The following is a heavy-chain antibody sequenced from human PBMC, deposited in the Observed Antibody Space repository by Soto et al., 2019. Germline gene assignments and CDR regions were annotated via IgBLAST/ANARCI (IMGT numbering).Heavy chain of an antibody. D-gene: IGHD3-10*01. J-gene: IGHJ5*02. V-gene: IGHV1-69*13. CDR2: IIPIFGTA. CDR1: GGTFSSYA. Sequence: GASVKVSCKASGGTFSSYAISWVRQAPGQGLEWMGGIIPIFGTANYAQKFQGRVTITADESTSTAYMELSSLRSENTAVYYCAREGFGPFNWFDPWGQGTLVTVSS. CDR3: AREGFGPFNWFDP.